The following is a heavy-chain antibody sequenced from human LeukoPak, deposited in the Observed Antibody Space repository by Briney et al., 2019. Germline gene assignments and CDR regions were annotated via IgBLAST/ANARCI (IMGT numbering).Heavy chain of an antibody. Sequence: GASVKVSCKASGGTFSSYAISWVRQAPGQGLEWMGRIIPILGIANYAQKFQGRVTITADKSTSTAYMELSSLRSEDTAVYYCAKDHSTYCGGDCHGHWGQGTLVTVSS. V-gene: IGHV1-69*04. D-gene: IGHD2-21*02. CDR1: GGTFSSYA. J-gene: IGHJ4*02. CDR3: AKDHSTYCGGDCHGH. CDR2: IIPILGIA.